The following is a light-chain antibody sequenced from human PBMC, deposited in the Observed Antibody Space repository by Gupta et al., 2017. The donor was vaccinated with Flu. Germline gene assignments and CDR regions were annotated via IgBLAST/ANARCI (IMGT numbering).Light chain of an antibody. CDR3: SSYTSSSTQV. Sequence: QSALPHPASVAGSPGPSITISCTGTSSDVGGYNYVSWYQQHPSKAPQLMIDEVSNRPSGVSNRFSGTKSGNTASLTTSGLQAEDEADYYCSSYTSSSTQVFGGGTKLTVL. CDR2: EVS. J-gene: IGLJ3*02. CDR1: SSDVGGYNY. V-gene: IGLV2-14*01.